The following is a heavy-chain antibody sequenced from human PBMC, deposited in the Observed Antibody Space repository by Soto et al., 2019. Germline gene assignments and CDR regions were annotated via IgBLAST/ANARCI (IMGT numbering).Heavy chain of an antibody. CDR1: GGTFGSYA. CDR2: IIPIPGTA. J-gene: IGHJ6*02. CDR3: ARSQGSSTSLEIYYYYYYGMDV. Sequence: QVQLVQSGAEVKKPGSSVKVSCKASGGTFGSYAISWVRQAPGQGLEWMGGIIPIPGTANYAQKFQGRVTIAADESTSTAYMEVSSLRSEDTAVYYCARSQGSSTSLEIYYYYYYGMDVCGQGTTVTVSS. D-gene: IGHD2-2*01. V-gene: IGHV1-69*01.